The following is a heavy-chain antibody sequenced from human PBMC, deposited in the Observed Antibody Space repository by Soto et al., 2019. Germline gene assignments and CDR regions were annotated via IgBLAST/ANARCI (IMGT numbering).Heavy chain of an antibody. J-gene: IGHJ6*02. D-gene: IGHD3-10*01. CDR3: AKELTYYYGSGSSGSMDV. CDR1: GFTFDDYA. V-gene: IGHV3-9*01. Sequence: PGGSLRLSCAASGFTFDDYAMHWVRQAPGKGLEWVSGISRNSGSIGYADSVKGRFTISRDNAKNSLYLQMNSLRAEDTALYYCAKELTYYYGSGSSGSMDVWGQGTTVTVSS. CDR2: ISRNSGSI.